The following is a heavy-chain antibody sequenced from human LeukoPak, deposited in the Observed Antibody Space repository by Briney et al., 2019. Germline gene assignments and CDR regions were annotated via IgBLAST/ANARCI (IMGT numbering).Heavy chain of an antibody. CDR3: AKDRHGDYTSDY. V-gene: IGHV3-30*02. CDR1: GFTFGSYG. CDR2: TPYHGVSR. J-gene: IGHJ4*02. Sequence: GGSLRLSCAASGFTFGSYGMHWVRQAPGKGLEWVAFTPYHGVSRYYTESVKGRFTISRDNSKSTLYLQMNSLRIEDTAVYYCAKDRHGDYTSDYWGQGTLVIVSS. D-gene: IGHD4-17*01.